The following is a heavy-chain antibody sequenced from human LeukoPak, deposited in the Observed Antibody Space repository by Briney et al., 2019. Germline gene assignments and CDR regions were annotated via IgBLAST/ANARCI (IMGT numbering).Heavy chain of an antibody. CDR2: NNHSGST. J-gene: IGHJ5*02. D-gene: IGHD2-15*01. CDR3: AREQRYCSGGSCYGKLKNWFDP. Sequence: KPSETLSLTCAGYGGSFSGYYWSWIPQPPGKGPEWIGENNHSGSTNYNPSLKSRVTISVDTSKNQFSLKLSSVTAADTAVYYCAREQRYCSGGSCYGKLKNWFDPWGQGTLVTVSS. V-gene: IGHV4-34*01. CDR1: GGSFSGYY.